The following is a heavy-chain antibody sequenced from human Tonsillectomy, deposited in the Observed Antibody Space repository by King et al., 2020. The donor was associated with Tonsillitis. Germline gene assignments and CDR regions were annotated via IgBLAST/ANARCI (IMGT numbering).Heavy chain of an antibody. CDR2: MYYMGTI. CDR1: GGSMSSSDPY. J-gene: IGHJ4*02. V-gene: IGHV4-39*01. Sequence: LQLQESGPGVVKPSETLSLTCTVSGGSMSSSDPYWAWIRQPPGKGLEWVGYMYYMGTIFYNPSFKSRITISGGASENRFSLKLSSVTAADTAVYFCARYVSGTFDYWGQGALVTVSS. D-gene: IGHD1-26*01. CDR3: ARYVSGTFDY.